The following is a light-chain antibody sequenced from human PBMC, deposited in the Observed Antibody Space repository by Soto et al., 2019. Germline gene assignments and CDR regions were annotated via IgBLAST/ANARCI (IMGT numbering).Light chain of an antibody. CDR2: DTS. CDR1: QSVSTY. J-gene: IGKJ3*01. Sequence: EIVLTQFPAILSLSPGERATRSCRASQSVSTYLAWYQQKPGKAPRLLSYDTSNRASGVPARFSGSGSGTDFTLTIRSLEPEDFEVYYCRQRSNWPFSVGAGAKVDIK. CDR3: RQRSNWPFS. V-gene: IGKV3-11*01.